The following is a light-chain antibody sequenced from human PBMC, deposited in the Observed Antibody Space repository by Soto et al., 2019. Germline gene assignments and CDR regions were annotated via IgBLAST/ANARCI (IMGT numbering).Light chain of an antibody. CDR3: CSYAGSSAYAV. CDR1: SSDVGSYNL. J-gene: IGLJ7*01. CDR2: EGS. Sequence: QSVLTQPASVSGSPGQSITISCTGTSSDVGSYNLVSWYQQHPGKAPKLMIYEGSKRPAGVSNRSSGSKSGNTASLTISGLQAEDAADYYCCSYAGSSAYAVFGGGTQLTVL. V-gene: IGLV2-23*01.